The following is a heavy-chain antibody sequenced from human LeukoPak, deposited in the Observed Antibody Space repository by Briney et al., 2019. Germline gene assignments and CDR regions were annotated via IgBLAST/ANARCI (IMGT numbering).Heavy chain of an antibody. CDR3: AKDSHLQQLVLSGDFDI. CDR2: ISDNGGST. J-gene: IGHJ3*02. Sequence: GGSLRLSCAASGFTFSSYAVIGVRQAPGKALVWFTAISDNGGSTYYADSVKGWFTISRDNSKNTLYLQMNSLRAEDTAVYYCAKDSHLQQLVLSGDFDIWGQGTMVTVSS. V-gene: IGHV3-23*01. D-gene: IGHD6-13*01. CDR1: GFTFSSYA.